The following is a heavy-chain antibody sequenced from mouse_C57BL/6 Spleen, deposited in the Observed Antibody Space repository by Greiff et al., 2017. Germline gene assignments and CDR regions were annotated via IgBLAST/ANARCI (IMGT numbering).Heavy chain of an antibody. CDR3: AKRDPDGSDTMGY. CDR2: IWGGGST. Sequence: QVQLKESGPGLVQPSQSLSITCTVSGFSLTSYGVHWVGQSPGKGLEWLGVIWGGGSTDYNAAFMSSMSITEDNSESQVFLKMNSLQADDTAIYYWAKRDPDGSDTMGYWGQGASVTVSS. J-gene: IGHJ4*01. V-gene: IGHV2-5*01. CDR1: GFSLTSYG. D-gene: IGHD1-1*02.